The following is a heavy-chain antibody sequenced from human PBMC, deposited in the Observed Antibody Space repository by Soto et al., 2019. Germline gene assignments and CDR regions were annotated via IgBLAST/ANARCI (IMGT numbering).Heavy chain of an antibody. CDR2: MNPNSGNT. CDR1: GYTFTSYD. CDR3: ATSYSSSRYNWFDP. Sequence: PSVKVSCKASGYTFTSYDINWVRQATGQGLEWMGWMNPNSGNTGYAQKFQGRVTMTRNTSISTAYMELSSLRSEDTAVYYCATSYSSSRYNWFDPWGQGTLVTVSS. V-gene: IGHV1-8*01. D-gene: IGHD6-13*01. J-gene: IGHJ5*02.